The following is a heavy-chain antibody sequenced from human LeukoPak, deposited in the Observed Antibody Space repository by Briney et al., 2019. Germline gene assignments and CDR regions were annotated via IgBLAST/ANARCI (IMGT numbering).Heavy chain of an antibody. D-gene: IGHD3-22*01. CDR2: IYSGGST. CDR3: ASPLGYYDSSGSYFQH. Sequence: GGSLRLSCAASGFTFSSNYMSWVRQAPGKGLEWVSVIYSGGSTYYADSVKGRFTISRDNSKNTLYLQMNSLRAEDTAVYYCASPLGYYDSSGSYFQHWGQGTLVTVSS. J-gene: IGHJ1*01. CDR1: GFTFSSNY. V-gene: IGHV3-66*01.